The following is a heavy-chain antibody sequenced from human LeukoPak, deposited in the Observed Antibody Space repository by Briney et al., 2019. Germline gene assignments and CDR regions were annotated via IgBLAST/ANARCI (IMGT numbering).Heavy chain of an antibody. CDR1: GGTFSSYA. J-gene: IGHJ4*02. V-gene: IGHV1-69*04. D-gene: IGHD3-9*01. Sequence: ASVKVSCKASGGTFSSYAISWVRQAPGQGLEWMGRIIPILGIANYAQKFQGRVTITADKSTSTAYMELSSLRSEDTAVYYCARVSVGGRSDILTGYYFDYWGQGTLVTVSS. CDR3: ARVSVGGRSDILTGYYFDY. CDR2: IIPILGIA.